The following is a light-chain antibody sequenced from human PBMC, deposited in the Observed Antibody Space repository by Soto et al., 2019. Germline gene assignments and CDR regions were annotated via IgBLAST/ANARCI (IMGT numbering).Light chain of an antibody. Sequence: EIVLTQSPATLSFSPGERATLSCRGSQSVSRYLARYQQKPGQAPRLLIYDSSTRATGIPARFSGSGSGTAFTLAISSLQSEDFAVYYCQQYHNWWAFGQGTKVDIK. J-gene: IGKJ1*01. CDR3: QQYHNWWA. V-gene: IGKV3-15*01. CDR2: DSS. CDR1: QSVSRY.